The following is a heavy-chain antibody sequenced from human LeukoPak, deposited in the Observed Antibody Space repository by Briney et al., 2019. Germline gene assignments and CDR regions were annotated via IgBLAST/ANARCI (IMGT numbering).Heavy chain of an antibody. CDR2: IYSGGST. J-gene: IGHJ3*02. CDR3: ARGGLVPAAARVIGFDI. D-gene: IGHD2-2*01. V-gene: IGHV3-66*02. CDR1: GFTVSSNY. Sequence: PGGSLRLSSAASGFTVSSNYMSWVRQAPGKGLEWVSVIYSGGSTYYADSVKGRFTISRDNSKNTLYLQMNSLRAEDTAVYYCARGGLVPAAARVIGFDIWGQGTMVTVSS.